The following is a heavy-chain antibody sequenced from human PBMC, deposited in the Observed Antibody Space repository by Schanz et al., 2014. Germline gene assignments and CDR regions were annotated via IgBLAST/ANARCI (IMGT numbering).Heavy chain of an antibody. Sequence: QAQLMESGGGVVQPGTSLILSCSVSGFSLNTYGIHWFRQPAGKGLEWVAVIWNNGVTKYYADSVKGRFTISGDNSKNTLYLQMNTLRAEDTAVYYCAKARRKSNCSGGRCFHYSYYGMDVWGQGTTVTVSS. D-gene: IGHD2-15*01. CDR3: AKARRKSNCSGGRCFHYSYYGMDV. CDR1: GFSLNTYG. J-gene: IGHJ6*02. CDR2: IWNNGVTK. V-gene: IGHV3-33*06.